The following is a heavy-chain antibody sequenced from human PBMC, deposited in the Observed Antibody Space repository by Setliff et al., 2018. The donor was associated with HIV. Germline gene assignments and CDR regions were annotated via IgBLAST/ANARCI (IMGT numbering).Heavy chain of an antibody. CDR3: ASQWIQIWQLY. CDR2: IYTSGSA. J-gene: IGHJ4*02. CDR1: GGSITSFY. Sequence: PSETLSLTCTVSGGSITSFYWNWIRQPAGRGLEWIGRIYTSGSANYNPSLKSRVTMSVDTSKNQFSLELNSVTAADTAVYYCASQWIQIWQLYWGQGTLVTVSS. V-gene: IGHV4-4*07. D-gene: IGHD5-18*01.